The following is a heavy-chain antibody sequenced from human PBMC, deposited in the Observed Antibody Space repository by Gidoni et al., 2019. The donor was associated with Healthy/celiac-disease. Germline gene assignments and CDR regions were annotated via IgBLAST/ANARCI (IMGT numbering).Heavy chain of an antibody. D-gene: IGHD2-2*01. CDR1: GFTFSSYA. CDR3: ARDYEGDRSVRYQLLCCRGAFDI. Sequence: QVQLVESGGGVVQPGRSLRLSCAASGFTFSSYAMHWFRQAPGKGLEWVAVISYDGSNKYYADSVKGRFTISRDNSKNTLYLQMNSLRAEDTAVYYCARDYEGDRSVRYQLLCCRGAFDIWGQGTMVTVSS. V-gene: IGHV3-30*01. J-gene: IGHJ3*02. CDR2: ISYDGSNK.